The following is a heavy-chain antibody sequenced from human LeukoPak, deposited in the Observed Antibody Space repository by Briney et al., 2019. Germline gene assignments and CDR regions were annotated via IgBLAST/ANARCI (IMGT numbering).Heavy chain of an antibody. D-gene: IGHD2-15*01. CDR1: GYTFTGYY. V-gene: IGHV1-2*02. CDR2: INPNSGGT. J-gene: IGHJ4*02. Sequence: ASVKVSCKASGYTFTGYYMHWVRQAPGQGLEWMGWINPNSGGTNYAQKFQGRVTMTRDTSISTAYMELSRLRSDDTVVYYCARDNRRYSSGQKVYWGQGTLVTVSS. CDR3: ARDNRRYSSGQKVY.